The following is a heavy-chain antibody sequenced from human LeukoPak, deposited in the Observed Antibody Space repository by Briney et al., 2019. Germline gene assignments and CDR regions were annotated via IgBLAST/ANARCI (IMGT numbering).Heavy chain of an antibody. CDR2: INPTGGST. Sequence: ASVKVSCKASGYTFTNHDMHWVRQAPGQGLEWMGLINPTGGSTGYAQKFQGRVTMTRDMSTSTDYMELSSLRSEDTAIYYCARDNSVGDNAWWFDPWGQGTLVTVSS. J-gene: IGHJ5*02. V-gene: IGHV1-46*01. CDR3: ARDNSVGDNAWWFDP. CDR1: GYTFTNHD. D-gene: IGHD1-26*01.